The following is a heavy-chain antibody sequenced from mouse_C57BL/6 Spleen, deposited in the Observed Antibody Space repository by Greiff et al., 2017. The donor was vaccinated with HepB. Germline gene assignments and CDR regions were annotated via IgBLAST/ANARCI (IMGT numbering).Heavy chain of an antibody. D-gene: IGHD1-1*01. CDR2: IDPETGGT. J-gene: IGHJ4*01. Sequence: VQLQQSGAELVRPGASVTLSCKASGYTFTDYEMHWVKQTPVHGLEWIGAIDPETGGTAYNQKFKGKAILTADKSSSTAYMELRSLTSEDSAGYYCTRGATVVAQYYYAMDYWGQGTSVTVSS. V-gene: IGHV1-15*01. CDR1: GYTFTDYE. CDR3: TRGATVVAQYYYAMDY.